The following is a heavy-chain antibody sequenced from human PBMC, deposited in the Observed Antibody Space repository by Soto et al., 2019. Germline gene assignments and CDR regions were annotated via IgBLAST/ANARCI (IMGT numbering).Heavy chain of an antibody. J-gene: IGHJ4*02. CDR3: ARDLGYYDSSGYFDY. D-gene: IGHD3-22*01. Sequence: LRLSCGASGFTFSDSYMSWIRQAPGKGLEWVSYISSSDSIIYYSDSVKGPFIISRDNAKNSLYLQMHSLRAEDTTVYSCARDLGYYDSSGYFDYWGQGTLVTVSS. V-gene: IGHV3-11*01. CDR1: GFTFSDSY. CDR2: ISSSDSII.